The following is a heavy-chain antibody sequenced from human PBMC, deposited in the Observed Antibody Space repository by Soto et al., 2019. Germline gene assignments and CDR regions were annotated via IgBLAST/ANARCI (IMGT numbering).Heavy chain of an antibody. V-gene: IGHV3-23*01. J-gene: IGHJ4*02. CDR1: GFTFSSYA. CDR2: ISGSGANT. D-gene: IGHD6-19*01. Sequence: EVQLLESAGGLVQPGGSLSLSCAASGFTFSSYAMRWVRQAPGKGLEWVSAISGSGANTYYADSVKGRFTISRDNSKNTLFVQLNSLRAEDTAVYYCAKCAGSGWYPDYWGQGTLVTVSS. CDR3: AKCAGSGWYPDY.